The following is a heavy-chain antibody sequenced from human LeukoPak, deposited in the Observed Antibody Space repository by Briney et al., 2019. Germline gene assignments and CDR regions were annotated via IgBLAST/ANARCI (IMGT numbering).Heavy chain of an antibody. Sequence: SETLSLTCAVSGGSISSSNWWSWVRQPPGKGLEWIGEIYHSGSTNYNPSLKSRVTISVDKSKNQFSLKLSSVTAADTAVYYCARAGAVWGTYYYYMDVWGKGTTVTVSS. CDR3: ARAGAVWGTYYYYMDV. CDR2: IYHSGST. J-gene: IGHJ6*03. V-gene: IGHV4-4*02. CDR1: GGSISSSNW. D-gene: IGHD3-16*01.